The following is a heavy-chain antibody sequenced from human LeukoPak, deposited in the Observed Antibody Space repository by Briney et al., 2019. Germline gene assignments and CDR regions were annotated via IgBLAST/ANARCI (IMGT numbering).Heavy chain of an antibody. Sequence: ASVKVSCKASGYTFTGYYMHWVRQAPGQGLEWMGWINHNSGGTNYAQKVQGRVTMTRDTSISTVYMELSRLRSDDTAVYYCARYSTVTSFDYWGQGTLVTVSS. V-gene: IGHV1-2*02. D-gene: IGHD4-17*01. CDR2: INHNSGGT. CDR1: GYTFTGYY. J-gene: IGHJ4*02. CDR3: ARYSTVTSFDY.